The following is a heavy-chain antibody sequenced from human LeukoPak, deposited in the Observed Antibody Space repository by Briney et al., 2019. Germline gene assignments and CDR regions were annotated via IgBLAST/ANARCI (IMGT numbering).Heavy chain of an antibody. Sequence: GGSLRLSCAASGFTYSSYGMHWVRQAPGKGLEWVAVISYDGRNKYYADSVKGRFTISRDNSKNTLYLQMNSLRAEDTAVYYCAKMAVAAMGGIDYWGQGTLVTVSS. CDR2: ISYDGRNK. D-gene: IGHD6-19*01. CDR1: GFTYSSYG. J-gene: IGHJ4*02. V-gene: IGHV3-30*18. CDR3: AKMAVAAMGGIDY.